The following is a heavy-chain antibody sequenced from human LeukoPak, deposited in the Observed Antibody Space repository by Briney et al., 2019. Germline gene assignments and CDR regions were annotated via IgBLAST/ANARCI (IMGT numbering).Heavy chain of an antibody. CDR2: INPNSGGT. J-gene: IGHJ3*02. D-gene: IGHD1-1*01. CDR1: GYTFTGYY. V-gene: IGHV1-2*02. CDR3: ARCRDWNGVPHTDAFDI. Sequence: ASVKVSCKASGYTFTGYYMHWVRQAPGQGLEWMGWINPNSGGTNYAQKFQGRVTMTRDTSISTAYMELSRLRSDDTAVYYCARCRDWNGVPHTDAFDIWGQGTMVTVSS.